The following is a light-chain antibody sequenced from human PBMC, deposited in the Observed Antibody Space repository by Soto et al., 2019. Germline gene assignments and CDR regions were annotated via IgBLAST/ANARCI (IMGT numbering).Light chain of an antibody. J-gene: IGKJ3*01. CDR2: GAS. V-gene: IGKV3-20*01. Sequence: EIVLTQSPGTLSLSPGERATLSCRASQSVSSSYLAWYQQKPGQAPRLLIYGASNRATGIPDRISGSGSGTDFTLTISRLEPEDFAVYYCQQYGSLFTFGPGTKVDIK. CDR1: QSVSSSY. CDR3: QQYGSLFT.